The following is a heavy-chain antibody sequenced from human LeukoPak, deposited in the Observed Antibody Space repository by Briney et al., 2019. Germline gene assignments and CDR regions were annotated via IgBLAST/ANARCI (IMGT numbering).Heavy chain of an antibody. J-gene: IGHJ4*02. CDR3: ARVQWSYDSSGYYSYYFDY. CDR1: GGSINSATYY. CDR2: IYYTGST. D-gene: IGHD3-22*01. Sequence: SETLSLTCTVSGGSINSATYYWSWIRQHPGKGLEWIGYIYYTGSTFYNPSLKSRVTISVDTSKNQFSLKLSSVTAADTAVYYCARVQWSYDSSGYYSYYFDYWGQGTLVTVSS. V-gene: IGHV4-31*03.